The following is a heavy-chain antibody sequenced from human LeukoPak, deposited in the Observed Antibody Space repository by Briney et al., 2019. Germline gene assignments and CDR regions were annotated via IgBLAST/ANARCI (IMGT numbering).Heavy chain of an antibody. CDR2: ISGSGGST. Sequence: GGSLRLSCAASGFTFSSYAMSWVRQAPGKGLEWVSAISGSGGSTYYADPVKGRFAISRDNSKNMLYLQMNSLRAEDTAVYYGLITMVRGITADSDFANWGQGTLVTVSS. J-gene: IGHJ4*02. CDR3: LITMVRGITADSDFAN. CDR1: GFTFSSYA. D-gene: IGHD3-10*01. V-gene: IGHV3-23*01.